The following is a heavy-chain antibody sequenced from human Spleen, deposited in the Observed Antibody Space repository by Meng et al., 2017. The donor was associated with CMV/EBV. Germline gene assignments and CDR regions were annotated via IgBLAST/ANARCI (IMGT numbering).Heavy chain of an antibody. CDR3: ARDCSSTSCYYYYYYYYGMDV. CDR1: GFTFSDYY. V-gene: IGHV3-11*04. Sequence: GESLKISCAASGFTFSDYYMNWIRQAPGKGLEWLSYISSRGDSIYYADSVKGRFTISRDNAKNSLYLQMNSLRAEDTAVYYCARDCSSTSCYYYYYYYYGMDVWGQGTTVTVSS. J-gene: IGHJ6*02. CDR2: ISSRGDSI. D-gene: IGHD2-2*01.